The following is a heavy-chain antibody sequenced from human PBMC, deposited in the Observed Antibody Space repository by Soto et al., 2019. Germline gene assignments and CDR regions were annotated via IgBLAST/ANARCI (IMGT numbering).Heavy chain of an antibody. J-gene: IGHJ4*02. CDR3: AKYYDILTGLYFDY. Sequence: GGSLRLSCAASRFTFSSYAMSWVRQAPGKGLEWVSAISGSGGSTYYADSVKGRFTISRDNSKNTLYLQMNSLRAEDTAVYYCAKYYDILTGLYFDYWGQGTLVTVSP. V-gene: IGHV3-23*01. CDR1: RFTFSSYA. D-gene: IGHD3-9*01. CDR2: ISGSGGST.